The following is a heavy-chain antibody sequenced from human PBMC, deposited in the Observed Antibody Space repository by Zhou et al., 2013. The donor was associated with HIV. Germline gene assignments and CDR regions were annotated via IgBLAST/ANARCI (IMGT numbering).Heavy chain of an antibody. CDR2: IIPMFGTV. CDR1: GGTFSNYA. D-gene: IGHD1-26*01. V-gene: IGHV1-69*05. Sequence: QVQLVQSGAEVQKPGSSVKVSCKASGGTFSNYAITWVRQAPGQGLEWMGGIIPMFGTVNYAQNFQDRVTLTTDEFTTTVYMELSSLRSDDTAVYYCARATTEPNRNGYYYYYYMDVWGKGTTVTVSS. CDR3: ARATTEPNRNGYYYYYYMDV. J-gene: IGHJ6*03.